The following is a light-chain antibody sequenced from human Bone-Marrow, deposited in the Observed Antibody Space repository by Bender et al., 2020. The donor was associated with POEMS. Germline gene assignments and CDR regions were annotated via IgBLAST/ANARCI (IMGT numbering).Light chain of an antibody. V-gene: IGLV2-14*03. CDR3: SSYTTSSVV. J-gene: IGLJ2*01. CDR2: DVS. Sequence: QSALTQPASVSGSPGQSITISCTGTSSDVGGYNYVSWYQQHPGKAPKLMISDVSHRPSGVSNRFSGSQSGNTASLTISGLQAEDEADYYCSSYTTSSVVFGGGTKLTVL. CDR1: SSDVGGYNY.